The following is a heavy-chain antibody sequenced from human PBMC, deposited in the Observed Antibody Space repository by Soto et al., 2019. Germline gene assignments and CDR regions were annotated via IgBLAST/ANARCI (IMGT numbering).Heavy chain of an antibody. CDR1: GYTFTSYY. D-gene: IGHD3-22*01. CDR3: ARDLTYYYDSSGYYFDY. V-gene: IGHV1-46*03. J-gene: IGHJ4*02. Sequence: GASVKVSCKASGYTFTSYYMHWVRQSPGKRLEWMGIINPSGGSTSYAQKFQGRVTMTRDTSTSTVYMELSSLRSEDAAVYYCARDLTYYYDSSGYYFDYWGQGTLVTSPQ. CDR2: INPSGGST.